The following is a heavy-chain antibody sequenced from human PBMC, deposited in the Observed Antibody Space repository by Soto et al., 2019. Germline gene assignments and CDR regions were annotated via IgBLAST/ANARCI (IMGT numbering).Heavy chain of an antibody. Sequence: QVQLVQSGAEVKKPGASVKVSCKASGYTFTSYAMHWVRQAPGQRLEWMGWITAGNGNTKYSQKFQGRVTITRDTSASTDYMELSSLRSEDTAVYYCAREEMRELLPWSLRYYSYGMDVWGQGTTVTVSS. CDR2: ITAGNGNT. D-gene: IGHD1-26*01. J-gene: IGHJ6*02. CDR1: GYTFTSYA. V-gene: IGHV1-3*01. CDR3: AREEMRELLPWSLRYYSYGMDV.